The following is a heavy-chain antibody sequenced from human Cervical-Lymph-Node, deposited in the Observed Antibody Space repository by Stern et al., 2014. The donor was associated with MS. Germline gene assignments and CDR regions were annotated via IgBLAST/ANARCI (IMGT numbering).Heavy chain of an antibody. CDR2: IDYSGST. Sequence: QLQLQESGPGLVKPSETLSLTCTVSGGSIYNYYWTWIRQPTGKGLEWIGHIDYSGSTNYNPSLESRVTMSVDSSKNEFSLILTSVTAADTAVYYCARALRNAYTWFDPWGQGTLVTVSS. CDR3: ARALRNAYTWFDP. V-gene: IGHV4-59*01. J-gene: IGHJ5*01. CDR1: GGSIYNYY. D-gene: IGHD2-2*01.